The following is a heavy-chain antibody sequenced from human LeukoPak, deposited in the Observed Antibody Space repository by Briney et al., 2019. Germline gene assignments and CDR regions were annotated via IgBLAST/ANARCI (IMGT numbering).Heavy chain of an antibody. D-gene: IGHD3-3*01. J-gene: IGHJ6*02. Sequence: GGSLRLSCAASGFTFSSYGMHWVRQAPGKGLEWVAVISYDGSNKYYADSVEGRFTISRDNSKNTLYLQMNSLRAEDTAVYYCAKVQPNYDFWSGYSFYYYYYGMDVWGQGTTVTVSS. CDR2: ISYDGSNK. CDR3: AKVQPNYDFWSGYSFYYYYYGMDV. CDR1: GFTFSSYG. V-gene: IGHV3-30*18.